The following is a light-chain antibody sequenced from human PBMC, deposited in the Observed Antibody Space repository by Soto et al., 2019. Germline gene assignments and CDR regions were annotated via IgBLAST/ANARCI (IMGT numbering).Light chain of an antibody. V-gene: IGLV1-47*01. J-gene: IGLJ1*01. Sequence: QFVLTQPPSASGAPGQRVTISCSGSSSNTGSNYVYWYQQLPGTAPKLLIYRNNQRPSGVPDRFSGSKSGTSASLAISGLRSEDEADYSCAAWDDSLSGFVFGTGTKVTVL. CDR1: SSNTGSNY. CDR2: RNN. CDR3: AAWDDSLSGFV.